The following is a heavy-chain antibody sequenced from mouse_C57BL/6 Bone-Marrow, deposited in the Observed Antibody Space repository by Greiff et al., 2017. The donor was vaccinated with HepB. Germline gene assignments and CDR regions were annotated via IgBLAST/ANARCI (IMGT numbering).Heavy chain of an antibody. D-gene: IGHD2-2*01. CDR1: GHTFTDYY. J-gene: IGHJ1*03. V-gene: IGHV1-26*01. CDR2: INPNNGGT. CDR3: ARDGGYDD. Sequence: EVQLQQSGPELVKPGASVKISCKASGHTFTDYYMNWVKQSHGKSLEWIGDINPNNGGTSYNQKFKGKATLTVDKSSSTAYMELRSLTSEDSAVYYCARDGGYDDWGTGTTVTVSS.